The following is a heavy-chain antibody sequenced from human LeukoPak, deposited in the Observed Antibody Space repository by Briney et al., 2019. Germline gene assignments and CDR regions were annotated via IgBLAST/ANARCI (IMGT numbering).Heavy chain of an antibody. Sequence: PGGSLRLSCAASGFTFSSYWMSWVRQAPGKGLEWVANIKQDGSEKYYVDSVKGRFTISRDNAKNSLYLQMNSLRAEDTAVYYCARDFASYYGSGSYSDAFDIWGQGTMVTVSS. CDR1: GFTFSSYW. CDR3: ARDFASYYGSGSYSDAFDI. V-gene: IGHV3-7*01. J-gene: IGHJ3*02. D-gene: IGHD3-10*01. CDR2: IKQDGSEK.